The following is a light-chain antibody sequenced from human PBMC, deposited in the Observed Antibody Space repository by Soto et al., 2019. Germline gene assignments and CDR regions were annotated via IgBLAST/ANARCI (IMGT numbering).Light chain of an antibody. J-gene: IGLJ2*01. CDR2: GNS. Sequence: QLVLTQPPSVSGAPGQRVTISCTGSSSNIGAGYDVHWYQQLPGTAPKLLIYGNSNRPSGVPDRFSGSKSGTSASLGITGLQAEDEADYYCQSYDSSLSAVVFGGGTKLTVL. CDR3: QSYDSSLSAVV. V-gene: IGLV1-40*01. CDR1: SSNIGAGYD.